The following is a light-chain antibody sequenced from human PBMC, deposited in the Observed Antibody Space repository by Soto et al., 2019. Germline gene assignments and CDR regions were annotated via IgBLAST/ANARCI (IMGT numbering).Light chain of an antibody. CDR2: GAS. Sequence: EKVLTQSTVTLSVSLGERATLSCRASQSITTNLAWYQQKPGQAPRLLIFGASNRATGIPARFSGSGSGTEFSLTISCLQSEDSAIYYGQQYNDWPPLTFGGGTKVEI. CDR1: QSITTN. CDR3: QQYNDWPPLT. V-gene: IGKV3-15*01. J-gene: IGKJ4*01.